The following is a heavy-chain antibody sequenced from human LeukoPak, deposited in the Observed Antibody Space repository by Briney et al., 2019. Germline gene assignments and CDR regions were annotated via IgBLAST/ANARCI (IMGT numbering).Heavy chain of an antibody. CDR3: ARGLWP. CDR2: ISGSSGII. D-gene: IGHD5-18*01. J-gene: IGHJ4*02. Sequence: PGGSLRLSCAASGFTFNTYTMNWVRQAPGKGLEWVSYISGSSGIIDYADSVKGRFTISRDNSKNTLYLQMNSLRAEDTAVYYCARGLWPWGQGTLVTVSS. CDR1: GFTFNTYT. V-gene: IGHV3-48*01.